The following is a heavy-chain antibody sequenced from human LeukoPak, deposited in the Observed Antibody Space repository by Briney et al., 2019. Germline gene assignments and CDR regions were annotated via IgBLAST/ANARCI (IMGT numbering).Heavy chain of an antibody. Sequence: GGSLRLSCAASGFTFSSYAMSWVRQAPGKGLERVSAMSASGGGTYYADSVKGRFTISRDNSKNTLYLQMNSLRAEDTAVYYCAKDSSSGWYYFDYWGQGTLVTVPS. CDR3: AKDSSSGWYYFDY. V-gene: IGHV3-23*01. D-gene: IGHD6-19*01. J-gene: IGHJ4*02. CDR1: GFTFSSYA. CDR2: MSASGGGT.